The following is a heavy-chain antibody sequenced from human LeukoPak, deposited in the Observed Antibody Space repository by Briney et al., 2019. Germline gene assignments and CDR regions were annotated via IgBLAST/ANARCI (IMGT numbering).Heavy chain of an antibody. CDR2: INHSGST. CDR3: ARLAGSNSDY. J-gene: IGHJ4*02. V-gene: IGHV4-34*01. Sequence: SETLSLTCAVYGGSFSGYYWSWICQPPGKGLEWIGEINHSGSTNYNPSLKSRVAISVDTSKNQFSLKLSSVTAADTAVYYCARLAGSNSDYWGQGTLVTVSS. CDR1: GGSFSGYY. D-gene: IGHD6-19*01.